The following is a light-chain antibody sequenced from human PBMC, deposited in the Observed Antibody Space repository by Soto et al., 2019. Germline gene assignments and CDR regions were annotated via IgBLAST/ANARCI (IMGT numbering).Light chain of an antibody. CDR2: DVS. Sequence: QSVLTQPRSVSGSPGQSVTISCTGTSSDFGGYNYVSWYQQHPGKAPKLMISDVSKRPSGVPDRFSGSKSGNTASLTISGLQAEDEADYYCCSYAGTYPWVFGGGTKLTVL. J-gene: IGLJ3*02. CDR1: SSDFGGYNY. CDR3: CSYAGTYPWV. V-gene: IGLV2-11*01.